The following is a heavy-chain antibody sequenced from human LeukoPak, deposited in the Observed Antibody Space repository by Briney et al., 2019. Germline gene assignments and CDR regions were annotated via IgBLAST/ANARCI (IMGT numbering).Heavy chain of an antibody. D-gene: IGHD1-26*01. J-gene: IGHJ4*02. V-gene: IGHV4-39*01. CDR3: ARVSGNFEVDY. CDR2: IDYSGNT. Sequence: SETLSLTCTVSGGSITSGFYWGWIRQAPGKGLEWIGSIDYSGNTYYIPSLKSRLTISADLSRNQYSLKLSSVTAADTGVYYCARVSGNFEVDYWGLGTLVTVSA. CDR1: GGSITSGFY.